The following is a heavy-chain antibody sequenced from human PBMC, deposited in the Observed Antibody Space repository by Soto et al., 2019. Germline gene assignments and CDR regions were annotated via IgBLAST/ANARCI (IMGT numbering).Heavy chain of an antibody. CDR1: GGTMNSEHYH. V-gene: IGHV4-30-4*01. D-gene: IGHD2-21*02. CDR3: VREDDGGDRDYYGLDV. CDR2: IHYTGSI. Sequence: QVQLQESGPGLVRPSQTLSLTCTVSGGTMNSEHYHWTWIRQAPRKGLEWIGYIHYTGSIRYNPSLQSRITMSVDTSKNLFSLNLSSVTAADTAVYFCVREDDGGDRDYYGLDVWGQGTTVTVSS. J-gene: IGHJ6*02.